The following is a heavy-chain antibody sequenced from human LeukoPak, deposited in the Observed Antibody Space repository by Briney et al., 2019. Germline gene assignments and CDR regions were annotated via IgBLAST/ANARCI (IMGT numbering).Heavy chain of an antibody. CDR2: IDWDDDK. CDR3: ARMATITAPFDY. V-gene: IGHV2-70*04. D-gene: IGHD5-24*01. Sequence: SGPALVKPXQTLTLTCTFSGFSLSTTGMRVSWIRQPPGKALEWLARIDWDDDKFYSTSLKTRLTISKDTSKNQVVLTMTSMDPVDTATYYCARMATITAPFDYWGQGILVTVSS. J-gene: IGHJ4*02. CDR1: GFSLSTTGMR.